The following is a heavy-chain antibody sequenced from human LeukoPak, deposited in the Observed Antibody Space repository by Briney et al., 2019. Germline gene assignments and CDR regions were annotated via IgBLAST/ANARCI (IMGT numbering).Heavy chain of an antibody. CDR1: GGSISSYY. V-gene: IGHV4-59*01. D-gene: IGHD6-6*01. J-gene: IGHJ4*02. CDR3: ARDSGLSSSPRFDY. Sequence: SETLSLTCTVSGGSISSYYWSWIRQPPGKGLEWIGYIYYSGSTNYNPSLKSRVTISVDTSKNQFSLKLSPVTAADTAVYYCARDSGLSSSPRFDYWGQGTLVTVSS. CDR2: IYYSGST.